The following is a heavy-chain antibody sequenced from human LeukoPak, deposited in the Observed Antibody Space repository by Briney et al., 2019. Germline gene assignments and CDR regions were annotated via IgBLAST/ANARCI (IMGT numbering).Heavy chain of an antibody. Sequence: NPGGSLRLSCAASGFSFSLYSMNWVRQAPGKGLEWVSTISRNRNYIYYAGSVKGRFTISRDNSKNTLYLQMNSLRAEDTAVYYCAKDRGWNDRVVYWFDPWGQGTLVTVSS. J-gene: IGHJ5*02. CDR2: ISRNRNYI. CDR3: AKDRGWNDRVVYWFDP. CDR1: GFSFSLYS. V-gene: IGHV3-21*01. D-gene: IGHD1-1*01.